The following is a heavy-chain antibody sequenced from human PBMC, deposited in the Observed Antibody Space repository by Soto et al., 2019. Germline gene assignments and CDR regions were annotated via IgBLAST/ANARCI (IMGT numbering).Heavy chain of an antibody. Sequence: QVQLQQWGAGLLKPSETLSLTCAVYGGSFSGYYWSWIRQPPGKGLEWIGEINPSGSTNYTPSLTSRVTMSGDTPKTQFSLKLTSVTAADTAVYYCARGRDGGAANWGQGTLVTVSS. CDR3: ARGRDGGAAN. J-gene: IGHJ4*02. CDR1: GGSFSGYY. D-gene: IGHD4-17*01. CDR2: INPSGST. V-gene: IGHV4-34*01.